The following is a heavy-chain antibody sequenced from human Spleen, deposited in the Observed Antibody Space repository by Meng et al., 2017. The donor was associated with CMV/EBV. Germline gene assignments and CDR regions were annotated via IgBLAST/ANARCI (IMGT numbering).Heavy chain of an antibody. CDR1: GYTFTGYY. CDR2: INPNSGGT. V-gene: IGHV1-2*02. J-gene: IGHJ4*02. CDR3: ARGLSVPAATYYFDY. D-gene: IGHD2-2*01. Sequence: ASVKVSCKASGYTFTGYYMHWVRQAPGQGLEWMGWINPNSGGTNYAQKFQGRVTITTDESTSTAYMELSSLRSEDTAVYYCARGLSVPAATYYFDYWGQGTLVTVSS.